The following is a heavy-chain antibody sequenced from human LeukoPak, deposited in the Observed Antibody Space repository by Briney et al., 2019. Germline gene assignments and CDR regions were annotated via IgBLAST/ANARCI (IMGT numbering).Heavy chain of an antibody. CDR3: ARGSGVVVPAATSGPYYYYGMDV. Sequence: SVKVSCKASGGTFSSYAISWVRQAPGQGLEWMGRIIPIFGIANYAQKFQGRVTITADKSTSTAYMELSSLRSEDTAVYYCARGSGVVVPAATSGPYYYYGMDVWGQGTTVTVSS. V-gene: IGHV1-69*04. CDR2: IIPIFGIA. J-gene: IGHJ6*02. CDR1: GGTFSSYA. D-gene: IGHD2-2*01.